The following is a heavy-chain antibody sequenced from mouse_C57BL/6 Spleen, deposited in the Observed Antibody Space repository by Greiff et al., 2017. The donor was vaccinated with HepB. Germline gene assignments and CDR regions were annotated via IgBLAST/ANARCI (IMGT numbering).Heavy chain of an antibody. Sequence: EVQLQQSGAELVRPGASVKLSCTASGFNIKDDYMHWVKQRSEQGLEWIGWIDPENGDTEYASKFQGKATITADTSSNTAYLQLSSLTSEDTAVYYCTTAEARNGSSYGLSNWSQGTLVTVSA. D-gene: IGHD1-1*01. CDR3: TTAEARNGSSYGLSN. CDR1: GFNIKDDY. CDR2: IDPENGDT. V-gene: IGHV14-4*01. J-gene: IGHJ3*01.